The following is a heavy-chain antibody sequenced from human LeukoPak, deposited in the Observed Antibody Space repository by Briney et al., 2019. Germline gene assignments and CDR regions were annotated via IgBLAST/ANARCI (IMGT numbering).Heavy chain of an antibody. CDR2: IYTSGST. J-gene: IGHJ4*02. V-gene: IGHV4-4*07. D-gene: IGHD1-26*01. CDR3: ARERWSGSYGEFDC. Sequence: PSETLSLTCTVSGGSISSYYWSWIRQPAGKGLEWIGRIYTSGSTNYNPSLKSRVTMSVDTSKNQFSLKLSSVTAADTAVYYCARERWSGSYGEFDCWGQGTLVTVSS. CDR1: GGSISSYY.